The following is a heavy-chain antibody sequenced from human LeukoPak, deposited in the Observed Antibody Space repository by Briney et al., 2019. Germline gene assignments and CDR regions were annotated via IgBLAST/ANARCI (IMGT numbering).Heavy chain of an antibody. CDR1: GGSISSSAYY. V-gene: IGHV4-39*01. CDR2: IYYSVTT. CDR3: ARKEIYPTWFDP. Sequence: SETLSLTCTVSGGSISSSAYYWGWIRQPPGKGLEWIGNIYYSVTTYYNPSLKGRVTISVDTSKNQFSLKLYSVTAADTAVYYCARKEIYPTWFDPWGQGTLVTVST. J-gene: IGHJ5*02.